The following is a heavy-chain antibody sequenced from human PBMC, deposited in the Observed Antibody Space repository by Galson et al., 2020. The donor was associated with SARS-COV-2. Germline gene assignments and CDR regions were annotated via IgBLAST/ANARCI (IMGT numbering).Heavy chain of an antibody. D-gene: IGHD2-21*01. CDR2: INSDGSST. Sequence: GESLKISCAASGFTFSRYWMDWVRQDPGKGLVWVSRINSDGSSTTYADSVKGRFTISRDNAKNTMYLQMNSLRAEDTAVYYCASIARTGDFDYWGQGTPVTVSS. CDR3: ASIARTGDFDY. CDR1: GFTFSRYW. V-gene: IGHV3-74*01. J-gene: IGHJ4*02.